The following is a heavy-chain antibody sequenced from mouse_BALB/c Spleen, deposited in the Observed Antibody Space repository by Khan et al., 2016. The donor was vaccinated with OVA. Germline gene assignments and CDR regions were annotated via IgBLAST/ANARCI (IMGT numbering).Heavy chain of an antibody. J-gene: IGHJ2*01. V-gene: IGHV1S81*02. Sequence: QVQLQQPGAELVKAGASVKMSCKASGYTFTSYWMHWVKQRLGQGLEWFAETNPTNGRTYYTEKFKSKATLTVDKSSSTAYMLLIGPTFEYSAVYYCARIKNIVATYFDYWGQGTTLTVSS. D-gene: IGHD1-1*01. CDR3: ARIKNIVATYFDY. CDR1: GYTFTSYW. CDR2: TNPTNGRT.